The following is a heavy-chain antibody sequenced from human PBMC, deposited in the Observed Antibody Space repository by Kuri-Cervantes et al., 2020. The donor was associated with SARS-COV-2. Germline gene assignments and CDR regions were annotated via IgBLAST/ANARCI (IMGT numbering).Heavy chain of an antibody. CDR1: GFTFSSYA. CDR3: VRDGGGYYDSSGYYGQLGFDY. V-gene: IGHV3-48*02. J-gene: IGHJ4*02. Sequence: GGSLRLSCSASGFTFSSYAMHWVRQAPGKGLEWVSYISSSSSTIYYADSVKGRFTISRDNAKNSLYLQMNSLRDEDTAVYYCVRDGGGYYDSSGYYGQLGFDYWGQGTLVTVSS. D-gene: IGHD3-22*01. CDR2: ISSSSSTI.